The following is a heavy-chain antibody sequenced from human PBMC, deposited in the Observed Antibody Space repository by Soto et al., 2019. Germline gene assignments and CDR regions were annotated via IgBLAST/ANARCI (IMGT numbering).Heavy chain of an antibody. V-gene: IGHV3-33*01. J-gene: IGHJ4*02. CDR1: GFFLSDYG. D-gene: IGHD2-2*01. Sequence: QVQLVESGGGVVQPGGSLTLSCTGSGFFLSDYGMHWVRQAPGKGLEWVAATSYDGSSEYYSDSVKDRFTTSRDNSKNTLYLHMNRLRVEDKGLYYCARGGGLNQLLSGSDHWGQGTLVTVSS. CDR2: TSYDGSSE. CDR3: ARGGGLNQLLSGSDH.